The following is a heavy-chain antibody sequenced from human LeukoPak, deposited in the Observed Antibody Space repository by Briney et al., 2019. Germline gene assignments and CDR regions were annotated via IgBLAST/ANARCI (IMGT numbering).Heavy chain of an antibody. D-gene: IGHD3-10*01. V-gene: IGHV1-18*01. Sequence: ASVKVSCKASGYTFTSYGISWVRQAPGQGLEWMGWISAYNGNTNYAQKLQGRVTMTTDTSTSTAYMELRSLRPDDTAVYYCARRMVRGVIPYYYYMDVWGKGTTVTVSS. CDR1: GYTFTSYG. CDR2: ISAYNGNT. J-gene: IGHJ6*03. CDR3: ARRMVRGVIPYYYYMDV.